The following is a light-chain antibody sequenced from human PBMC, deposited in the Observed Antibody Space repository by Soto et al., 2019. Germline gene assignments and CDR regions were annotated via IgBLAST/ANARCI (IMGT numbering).Light chain of an antibody. V-gene: IGKV3-15*01. CDR3: QQYYNWPRT. CDR1: QSVSSN. J-gene: IGKJ1*01. CDR2: AAS. Sequence: EIAMTQSPAILSVSPGERATLSCRASQSVSSNLAWYQQKPGQVPRLLIYAASTRATGFPARFSGSGSGTEVTLTISSLQSEDFAVYYCQQYYNWPRTFGQGTKVEI.